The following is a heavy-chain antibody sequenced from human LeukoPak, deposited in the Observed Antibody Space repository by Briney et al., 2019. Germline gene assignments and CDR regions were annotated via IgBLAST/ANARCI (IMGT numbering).Heavy chain of an antibody. CDR3: ATPGAAADTFDY. CDR1: GGSFGGYY. Sequence: SETLSLTCAVYGGSFGGYYWSWIRQPPGRGLEWIGEINHSGSTNYNPSLKSRVTISVDTSKNQFSLKLSSVTAADTAVYYCATPGAAADTFDYWGQGTLVTVSS. J-gene: IGHJ4*02. D-gene: IGHD6-13*01. V-gene: IGHV4-34*01. CDR2: INHSGST.